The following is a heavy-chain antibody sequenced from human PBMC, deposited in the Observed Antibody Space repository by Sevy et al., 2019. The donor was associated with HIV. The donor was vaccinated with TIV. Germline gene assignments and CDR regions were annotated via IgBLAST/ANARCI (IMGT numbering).Heavy chain of an antibody. J-gene: IGHJ4*02. Sequence: QAGGSLRLSCAASGFTFRSYWMHWVRQAPGKGLVWVSRINRDGSATSHVDSVTGRFTISRDNGKNMLYLQMSSLRAEDTAVYFCVKDSYHDSSDWGQGTLVTVSS. CDR2: INRDGSAT. D-gene: IGHD3-22*01. CDR1: GFTFRSYW. CDR3: VKDSYHDSSD. V-gene: IGHV3-74*01.